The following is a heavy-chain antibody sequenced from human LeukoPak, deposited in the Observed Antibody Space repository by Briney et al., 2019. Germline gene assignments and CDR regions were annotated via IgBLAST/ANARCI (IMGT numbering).Heavy chain of an antibody. Sequence: ASVKVSCKASGYTFTGYYMHWVRQAPGQGLEWMGRINPNSGGTNYAQKFQGRVTMTRDTSISTAYMELSRLRSDDTAVYYCARVRHSTYYYDSSGYYPNWSDPWGQGTLVTVSS. CDR1: GYTFTGYY. V-gene: IGHV1-2*06. CDR2: INPNSGGT. CDR3: ARVRHSTYYYDSSGYYPNWSDP. D-gene: IGHD3-22*01. J-gene: IGHJ5*02.